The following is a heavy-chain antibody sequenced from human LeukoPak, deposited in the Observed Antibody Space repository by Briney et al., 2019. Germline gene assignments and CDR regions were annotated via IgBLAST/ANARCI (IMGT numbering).Heavy chain of an antibody. CDR1: GFTFSRFW. J-gene: IGHJ4*02. V-gene: IGHV3-7*04. D-gene: IGHD5-12*01. CDR3: ARDGTYTDYDPDFDI. CDR2: IKQDGSEK. Sequence: GGSLRLSCAASGFTFSRFWMSWVRQAPGKGLEWVANIKQDGSEKYYVDSVKGRLTISRDNAKNSLYLQMNSLRAEDTAVFYCARDGTYTDYDPDFDIWGQGTLVTVSS.